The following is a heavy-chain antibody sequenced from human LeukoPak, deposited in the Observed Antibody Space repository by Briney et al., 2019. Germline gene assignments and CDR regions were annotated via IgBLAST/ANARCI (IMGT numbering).Heavy chain of an antibody. Sequence: PGGSLRLSCAASGFTFSSYSMNWVRQAPGKGLEWVSSISSSSSYIYYADSVKGRFTISRGNAKNSLYLQMNSLRAEDTAVYYCARDSLGMATTTDYWGQGTLVTVSS. CDR2: ISSSSSYI. D-gene: IGHD5-24*01. V-gene: IGHV3-21*01. CDR3: ARDSLGMATTTDY. CDR1: GFTFSSYS. J-gene: IGHJ4*02.